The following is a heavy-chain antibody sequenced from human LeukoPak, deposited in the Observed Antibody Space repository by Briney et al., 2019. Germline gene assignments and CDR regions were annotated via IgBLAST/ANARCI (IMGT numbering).Heavy chain of an antibody. CDR1: GDSISSSNW. CDR2: IYHSGST. Sequence: SETLSLTCAVSGDSISSSNWWSWVRQPPGKGLEWIGEIYHSGSTNYNPSLKSRVTMSVDTSKNQFSLKLTSVTAADTAVYYCAREGAEVRGVLVKYYFDYWGQGALVTVSS. J-gene: IGHJ4*02. CDR3: AREGAEVRGVLVKYYFDY. V-gene: IGHV4-4*02. D-gene: IGHD3-10*01.